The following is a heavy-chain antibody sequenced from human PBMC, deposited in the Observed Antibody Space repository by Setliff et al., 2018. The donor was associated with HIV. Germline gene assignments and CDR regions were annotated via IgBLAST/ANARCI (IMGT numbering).Heavy chain of an antibody. D-gene: IGHD1-7*01. CDR2: IYTSGST. CDR3: ARHPREETQRNYKFDS. J-gene: IGHJ4*02. V-gene: IGHV4-61*02. Sequence: SETLSLTCTVSGASISSGNYYWSWIRQPAGKGLEWIGRIYTSGSTNYNPSLKSRVTISLDTSKNHFSLKLSSVTAADTAVYYCARHPREETQRNYKFDSWGQGTLVTVSS. CDR1: GASISSGNYY.